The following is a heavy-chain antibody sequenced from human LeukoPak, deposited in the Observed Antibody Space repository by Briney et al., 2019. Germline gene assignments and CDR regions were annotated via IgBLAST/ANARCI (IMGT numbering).Heavy chain of an antibody. J-gene: IGHJ4*02. V-gene: IGHV1-69*13. CDR2: IIPIFETP. D-gene: IGHD6-13*01. CDR1: GGSFSSYT. Sequence: SVKVSCKASGGSFSSYTFTWVRQAPGQGLDWMGGIIPIFETPNYAQKFQGRVTITADDSTSTAYMELTRLTSEDTAVYYCARGVRAAAVGPPDYWGQGTLVTVSS. CDR3: ARGVRAAAVGPPDY.